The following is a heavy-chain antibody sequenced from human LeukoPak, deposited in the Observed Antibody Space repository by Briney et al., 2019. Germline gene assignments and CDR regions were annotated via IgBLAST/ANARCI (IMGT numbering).Heavy chain of an antibody. D-gene: IGHD3-10*01. CDR1: GGSISSYY. CDR2: ISYSVTT. V-gene: IGHV4-59*05. Sequence: SETLSLTCTVSGGSISSYYWSWLRQPPGRGLEWIGSISYSVTTYYNPSLKSRVAISVDTSNNQFSLRVSSVTAADTAVYYCARSNSGSYYRFDHWGQGTLVTVSS. J-gene: IGHJ4*02. CDR3: ARSNSGSYYRFDH.